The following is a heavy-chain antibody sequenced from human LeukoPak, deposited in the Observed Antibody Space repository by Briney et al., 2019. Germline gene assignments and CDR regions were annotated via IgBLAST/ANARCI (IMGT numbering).Heavy chain of an antibody. Sequence: GAPVKVSCKASGGTFSSYAISWVRQAPGQGLEWMGGIIPIFGTANYAQKFQGRVTITADESTSTAYMELSSLRSEDTAVYYCARGTPWYYGMDVWGKGTTVTVSS. CDR3: ARGTPWYYGMDV. CDR2: IIPIFGTA. J-gene: IGHJ6*04. CDR1: GGTFSSYA. V-gene: IGHV1-69*13.